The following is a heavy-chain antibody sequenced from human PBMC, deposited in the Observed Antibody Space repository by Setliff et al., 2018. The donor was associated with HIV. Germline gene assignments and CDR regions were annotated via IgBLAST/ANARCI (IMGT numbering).Heavy chain of an antibody. CDR1: GYTFSTNA. J-gene: IGHJ5*02. Sequence: ASVKVSCKAFGYTFSTNAIHWVRQAPGQRLEWMGYINAGDDNTRYSEKFQGRVTITRDTSANTAHMELNSLRVEDTAVYYCARVSGSGNYAHCTSWGQGTLVTVSS. CDR2: INAGDDNT. V-gene: IGHV1-3*01. D-gene: IGHD3-10*01. CDR3: ARVSGSGNYAHCTS.